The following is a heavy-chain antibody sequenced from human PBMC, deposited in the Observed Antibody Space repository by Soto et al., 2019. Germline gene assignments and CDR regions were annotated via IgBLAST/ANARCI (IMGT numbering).Heavy chain of an antibody. V-gene: IGHV4-39*01. CDR3: ARLKHGDGSGWGEFEY. D-gene: IGHD6-19*01. CDR1: GDSISSSSYH. Sequence: QLQLQESGPGLVKPSETLSLTCTVSGDSISSSSYHWGWIRQAPGKGLECIGSIYYSGTTYYNPSLKSRVTISVDTSKNQFSLKLSSVTASDTAVYYCARLKHGDGSGWGEFEYWGQGTQVTVSS. J-gene: IGHJ4*02. CDR2: IYYSGTT.